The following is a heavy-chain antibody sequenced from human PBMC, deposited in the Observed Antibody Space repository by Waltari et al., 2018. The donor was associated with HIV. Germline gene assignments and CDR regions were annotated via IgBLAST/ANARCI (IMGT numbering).Heavy chain of an antibody. CDR3: ARGFSSPYCGGDCYSVPAEYFQH. V-gene: IGHV1-2*02. J-gene: IGHJ1*01. Sequence: QVQLVQSGAEVKKPGASVKVSCKASGYTFTGYYMHWVRQAPGQGLEWMGWINPNSGGTNYAQKFQGRVTMTRDTSIGTAYMELSRLRSDDTAVYYRARGFSSPYCGGDCYSVPAEYFQHWGQGTLVTISS. CDR2: INPNSGGT. D-gene: IGHD2-21*02. CDR1: GYTFTGYY.